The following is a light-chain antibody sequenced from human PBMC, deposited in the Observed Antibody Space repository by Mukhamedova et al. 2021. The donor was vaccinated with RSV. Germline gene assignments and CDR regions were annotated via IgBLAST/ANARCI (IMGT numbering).Light chain of an antibody. CDR3: QQYDVYPFT. J-gene: IGKJ2*01. Sequence: WYQRRVHGKAPKLLIYRASSLESGDPSRFSGSESGTEFTLTISSLQPDDFAGYFCQQYDVYPFTFGQGTQLEIK. CDR2: RAS. V-gene: IGKV1-5*03.